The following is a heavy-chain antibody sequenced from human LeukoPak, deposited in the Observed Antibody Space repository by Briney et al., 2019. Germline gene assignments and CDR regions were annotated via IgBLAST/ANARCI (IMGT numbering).Heavy chain of an antibody. D-gene: IGHD3-10*01. V-gene: IGHV3-74*01. CDR3: ARGTRTLWFGEWGGY. CDR1: GFTFSSYS. CDR2: INTDGSST. Sequence: HAGGSLRLSCAASGFTFSSYSMNWVRQAPGKGLVWVSRINTDGSSTSYADSVKGRFTISRDNAKNSLYLQMNSLRAEDTAVYYCARGTRTLWFGEWGGYWGQGTLVTVSS. J-gene: IGHJ4*02.